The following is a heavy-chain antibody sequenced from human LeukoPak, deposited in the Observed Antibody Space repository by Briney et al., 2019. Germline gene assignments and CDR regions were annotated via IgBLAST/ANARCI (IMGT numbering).Heavy chain of an antibody. V-gene: IGHV3-23*01. CDR3: AKEEDYAPLFDI. Sequence: PGGSLRLSCAASGFTVSSNYMSWVRQAPGKGLEWVSAISGSGGSTYYADSVKGRFTISRDNSKNTLYLQMNSLRAEDTAVHYCAKEEDYAPLFDIWGQGTMVTVSS. D-gene: IGHD3-16*01. J-gene: IGHJ3*02. CDR2: ISGSGGST. CDR1: GFTVSSNY.